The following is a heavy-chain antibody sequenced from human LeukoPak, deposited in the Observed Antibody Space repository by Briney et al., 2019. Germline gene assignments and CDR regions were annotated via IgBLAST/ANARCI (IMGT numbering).Heavy chain of an antibody. Sequence: GAAVKVSCKASGYSFNSQGMNWVRQAPGQGLEWMGWINTDSGNPTYAQGFTGRFVFSLDSSVSTAYLQISNLMPEDTAKYYCAREILRFDIWGQGTMVTVSS. J-gene: IGHJ3*02. V-gene: IGHV7-4-1*02. CDR2: INTDSGNP. CDR1: GYSFNSQG. CDR3: AREILRFDI.